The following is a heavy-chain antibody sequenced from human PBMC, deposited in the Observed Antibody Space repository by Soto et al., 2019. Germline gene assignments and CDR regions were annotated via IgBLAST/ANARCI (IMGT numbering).Heavy chain of an antibody. CDR1: GFTFSSYW. CDR2: ITYDGSST. D-gene: IGHD6-19*01. Sequence: TGGSLRLSCAASGFTFSSYWMHWVRQAPGKGLEWVAVITYDGSSTYYADSVKGRFTISRDNSKNTLYLQMNSLRAEDTAVYYCAKPAVAHKQWLDRWFDPWARGPWSPSPQ. CDR3: AKPAVAHKQWLDRWFDP. J-gene: IGHJ5*02. V-gene: IGHV3-30*18.